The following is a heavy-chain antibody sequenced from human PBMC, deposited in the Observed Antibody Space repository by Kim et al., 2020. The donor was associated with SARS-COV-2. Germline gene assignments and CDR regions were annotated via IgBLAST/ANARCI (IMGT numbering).Heavy chain of an antibody. V-gene: IGHV3-21*01. Sequence: GGSLRLSCAASGFTFSSYGMNWVRQAPGKGLEWVSSISSSSGYMYYADSVKGRFTISRDNAKNSLYLQMNSLRAEDTAVYYCASDRVVPAARKLDYWGQGTLVTVSP. CDR3: ASDRVVPAARKLDY. D-gene: IGHD2-2*01. J-gene: IGHJ4*02. CDR2: ISSSSGYM. CDR1: GFTFSSYG.